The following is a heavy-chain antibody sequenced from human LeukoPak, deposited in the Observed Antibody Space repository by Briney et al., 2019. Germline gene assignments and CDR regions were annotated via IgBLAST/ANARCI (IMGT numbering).Heavy chain of an antibody. V-gene: IGHV3-23*01. Sequence: GGSLRLSCAASGFTFSTYAMSWVRQAPGKGLEWVSAISGSGDNTYYADSVKGRFTISRDNSKNTLYLQMNSLRAEDTAVYYCAKEGCSSTSCPMGFDYWGQGTLVTVSS. CDR2: ISGSGDNT. CDR1: GFTFSTYA. CDR3: AKEGCSSTSCPMGFDY. D-gene: IGHD2-2*01. J-gene: IGHJ4*02.